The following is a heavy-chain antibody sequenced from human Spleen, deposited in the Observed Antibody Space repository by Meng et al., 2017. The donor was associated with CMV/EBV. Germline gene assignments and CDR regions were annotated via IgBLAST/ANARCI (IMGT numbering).Heavy chain of an antibody. D-gene: IGHD1-7*01. Sequence: GESLKISCAASGFKFSGFAMHWVRQPPGKGLQWVSVISHDGSNIYYADPVKGRFTISRDSSKNTLYLHMNSLRGEDTAVYYCARGQTRSPGIRGTAIDYWGQGILVTVSS. V-gene: IGHV3-30*14. CDR2: ISHDGSNI. J-gene: IGHJ4*02. CDR3: ARGQTRSPGIRGTAIDY. CDR1: GFKFSGFA.